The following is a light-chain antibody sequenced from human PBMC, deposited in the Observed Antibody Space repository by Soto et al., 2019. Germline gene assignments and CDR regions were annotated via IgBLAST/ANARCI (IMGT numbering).Light chain of an antibody. J-gene: IGKJ4*01. V-gene: IGKV3-15*01. CDR3: QQYNNWPPLT. CDR1: QSVSTN. Sequence: VMTQSPATLSVSPGEGATLSCRASQSVSTNLAGYQQKPGQAPRLLIYGASTRATGIPARFSGSGSGTEFTLTISSLQSEDFAVYYCQQYNNWPPLTFGGGTKVEIK. CDR2: GAS.